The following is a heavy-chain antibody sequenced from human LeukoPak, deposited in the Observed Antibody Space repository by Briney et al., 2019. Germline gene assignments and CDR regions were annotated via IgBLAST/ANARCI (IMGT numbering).Heavy chain of an antibody. J-gene: IGHJ4*02. CDR2: ISYDGSNK. CDR1: GFTFSSYA. D-gene: IGHD2-2*02. CDR3: ARAGGEYQLLYSGGVDY. Sequence: PGGPLRLSCAASGFTFSSYAMHWVRQAPGKGLEWVAVISYDGSNKYYADSVKGRFTISRDNSKNTLYLQMNSLRAEDTAVYYCARAGGEYQLLYSGGVDYWGQGTLVTVSS. V-gene: IGHV3-30-3*01.